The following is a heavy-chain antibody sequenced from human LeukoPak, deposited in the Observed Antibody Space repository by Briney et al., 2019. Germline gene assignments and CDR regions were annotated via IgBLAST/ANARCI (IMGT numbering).Heavy chain of an antibody. CDR1: GYTLTSYD. Sequence: ASVKVSCKASGYTLTSYDINWVRQATGQGLEWMGWMNPNSGNTDYAQKFQGRVTMTRNTSISTAYMELSSLRSEDTAVYYCAVTMSGSFAIWGQGTMVTVSS. CDR2: MNPNSGNT. D-gene: IGHD3-22*01. J-gene: IGHJ3*02. CDR3: AVTMSGSFAI. V-gene: IGHV1-8*01.